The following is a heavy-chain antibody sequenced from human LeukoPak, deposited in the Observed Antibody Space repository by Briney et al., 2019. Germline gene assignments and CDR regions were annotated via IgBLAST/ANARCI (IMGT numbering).Heavy chain of an antibody. CDR1: GFTFSSYS. CDR2: ISSSSSYI. D-gene: IGHD6-19*01. Sequence: PGGSLRLSCAASGFTFSSYSMNWVRQAPGKGLEWVSSISSSSSYIYYADSVKGRFTISRDNAKNSLYLQMHSLRAEDTAVYYCARIAEIAVAGAHYYGMDVWGQGTTVTVSS. J-gene: IGHJ6*02. CDR3: ARIAEIAVAGAHYYGMDV. V-gene: IGHV3-21*01.